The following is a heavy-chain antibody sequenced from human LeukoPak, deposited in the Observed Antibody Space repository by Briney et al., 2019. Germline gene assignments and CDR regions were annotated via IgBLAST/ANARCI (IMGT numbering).Heavy chain of an antibody. D-gene: IGHD4-17*01. J-gene: IGHJ4*02. Sequence: GGSLRLSCAASGFTFSDYYMSWIRQAPGKGLEWVSYISSSGSTIYYADSVKGRFTISRDNSKSTLYLQMNSLRAEDTAVYYCARYRSVTTGKRFFDYWGQGTLVTVSS. CDR2: ISSSGSTI. CDR3: ARYRSVTTGKRFFDY. V-gene: IGHV3-11*01. CDR1: GFTFSDYY.